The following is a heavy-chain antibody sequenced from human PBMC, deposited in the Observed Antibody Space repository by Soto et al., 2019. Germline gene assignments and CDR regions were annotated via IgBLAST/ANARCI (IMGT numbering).Heavy chain of an antibody. V-gene: IGHV3-30-3*01. J-gene: IGHJ4*02. CDR2: ISYDGTNK. D-gene: IGHD7-27*01. CDR3: ARDPKTSGGQHWAFNYFDS. CDR1: GFSFSISP. Sequence: GGSLRLSCAASGFSFSISPMHWVRQAPGKGPEWVALISYDGTNKFYADSVKGRFTISRDNPKSTLYLQVDSLRPEDAAVYYCARDPKTSGGQHWAFNYFDSWGQGTLVTVSS.